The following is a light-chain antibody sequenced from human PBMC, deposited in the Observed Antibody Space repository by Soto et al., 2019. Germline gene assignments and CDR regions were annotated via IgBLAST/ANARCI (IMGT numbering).Light chain of an antibody. V-gene: IGKV1-5*03. CDR2: KAS. CDR3: QQYHTYPST. J-gene: IGKJ2*01. CDR1: QSIVNL. Sequence: DIQMTQSPSTLSASVGGRVTISCRASQSIVNLLAWYQQKPGKAPKLLICKASSLESGVPSRFSGSGSGTEFTLTISSLQPDDFATYYCQQYHTYPSTFGQGTRLEIK.